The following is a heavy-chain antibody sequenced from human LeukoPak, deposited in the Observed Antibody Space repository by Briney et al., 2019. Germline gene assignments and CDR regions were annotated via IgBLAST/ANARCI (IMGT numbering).Heavy chain of an antibody. CDR2: IIPIFGTA. CDR1: GGTFSSYA. D-gene: IGHD1-26*01. CDR3: ALARRLPGQH. V-gene: IGHV1-69*13. J-gene: IGHJ1*01. Sequence: SVKVSCKASGGTFSSYAISWVRQAPEQGLEWMGGIIPIFGTANYAQKFQGRVTITADESTSTAYMELSSLRSEDTAVYYCALARRLPGQHWGQGTLVTVSS.